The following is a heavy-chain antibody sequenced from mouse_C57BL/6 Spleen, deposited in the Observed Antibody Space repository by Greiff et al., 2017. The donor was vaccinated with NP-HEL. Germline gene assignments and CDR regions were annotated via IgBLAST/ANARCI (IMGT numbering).Heavy chain of an antibody. Sequence: QVQLQQPGTELVKPGASVKLSCKASGYTFTSYWMHWVKQRPGQGLEWIGNINPSNGGTNYNEKFKSKATLTVDKSSSTAYMQLSSLTSEDSAVYYCAREALYVNLPYYAMDYWGQGTSVTVSS. D-gene: IGHD1-1*01. CDR1: GYTFTSYW. J-gene: IGHJ4*01. CDR3: AREALYVNLPYYAMDY. CDR2: INPSNGGT. V-gene: IGHV1-53*01.